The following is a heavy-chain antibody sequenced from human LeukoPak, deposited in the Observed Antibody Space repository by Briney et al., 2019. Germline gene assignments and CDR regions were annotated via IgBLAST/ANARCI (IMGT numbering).Heavy chain of an antibody. CDR1: GYTFTSYY. J-gene: IGHJ4*02. D-gene: IGHD1-26*01. Sequence: ASVKVSCKASGYTFTSYYMHCVRQAPGQGLEWMGIIDPSGGSTSYAQKFQGRVTMTRDTSTSTVYMELSSLRSEDTAVYYCARDPPRMVVATKNDDYWGQGTLVTVSS. V-gene: IGHV1-46*01. CDR3: ARDPPRMVVATKNDDY. CDR2: IDPSGGST.